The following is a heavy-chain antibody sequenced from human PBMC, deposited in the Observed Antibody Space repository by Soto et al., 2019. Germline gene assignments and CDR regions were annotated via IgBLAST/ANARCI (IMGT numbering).Heavy chain of an antibody. CDR3: ARGWGRYYDSSGYYRTFDY. V-gene: IGHV1-69*01. J-gene: IGHJ4*02. CDR1: GGTFSSYA. CDR2: IIPIFGTA. Sequence: QVPLVQSGAEVKKPGSSVKVSCKASGGTFSSYAISWVRQAPGQGLEWMGGIIPIFGTANYAQKFQGRVTITADESTSTAYMELSSLRSEDTAVYYCARGWGRYYDSSGYYRTFDYWGQGTLVTVSS. D-gene: IGHD3-22*01.